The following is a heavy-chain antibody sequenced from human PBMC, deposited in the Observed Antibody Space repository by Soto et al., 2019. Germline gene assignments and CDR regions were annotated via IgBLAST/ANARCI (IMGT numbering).Heavy chain of an antibody. CDR3: ARAGGSGSYYYRGFDP. CDR1: GGSISSYY. D-gene: IGHD3-10*01. Sequence: SETLSLTCTVSGGSISSYYWSWIRQPPGKGLEWIGYIYYSGSTNYNPSLKSRVTISVDTSKNQFSLKLSSVTAADTAVYYCARAGGSGSYYYRGFDPWGQGTLVTVSS. J-gene: IGHJ5*02. V-gene: IGHV4-59*01. CDR2: IYYSGST.